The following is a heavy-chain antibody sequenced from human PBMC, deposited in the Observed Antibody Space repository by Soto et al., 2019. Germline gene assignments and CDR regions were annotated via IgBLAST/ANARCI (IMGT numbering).Heavy chain of an antibody. CDR2: IRSKASNYAT. Sequence: HPGGSLRLSCGVSGFSISGFALHWVRQTPGKGLEWIGRIRSKASNYATTYGASAKGRFTISRDDAKNTAYLQMNSLKIEDTAVYYCTRRRYFYFRLDVWGQGTTVTVSS. D-gene: IGHD6-25*01. J-gene: IGHJ6*02. CDR3: TRRRYFYFRLDV. V-gene: IGHV3-73*01. CDR1: GFSISGFA.